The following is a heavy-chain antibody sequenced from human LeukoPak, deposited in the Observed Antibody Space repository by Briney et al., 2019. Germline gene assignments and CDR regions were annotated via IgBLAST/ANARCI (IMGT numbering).Heavy chain of an antibody. Sequence: ASVKVSCKASGYTFTRYYMHWVRQAPGQGLEWVGWINTNSGGTNYAQKFKGRVTMTRHTSISTAYMELSRLRSDDTAVYYCARSVGPEDFDYWGQGGLVSVSS. J-gene: IGHJ4*02. D-gene: IGHD2-2*01. CDR1: GYTFTRYY. CDR2: INTNSGGT. V-gene: IGHV1-2*02. CDR3: ARSVGPEDFDY.